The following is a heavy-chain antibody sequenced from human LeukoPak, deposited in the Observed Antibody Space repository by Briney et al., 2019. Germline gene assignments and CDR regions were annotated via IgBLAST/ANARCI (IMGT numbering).Heavy chain of an antibody. V-gene: IGHV4-39*07. CDR3: AREIAAAGSYYYYYYMDV. J-gene: IGHJ6*03. CDR2: IYYSGST. D-gene: IGHD6-13*01. CDR1: GGSISSSSYY. Sequence: PSETLSLTCTVSGGSISSSSYYWGWIRQPPWKGLEWIGSIYYSGSTYYNPSLKSRVTISVDTSKNQFSLKLSSVTAADTAVYYCAREIAAAGSYYYYYYMDVWGKGTTVTVSS.